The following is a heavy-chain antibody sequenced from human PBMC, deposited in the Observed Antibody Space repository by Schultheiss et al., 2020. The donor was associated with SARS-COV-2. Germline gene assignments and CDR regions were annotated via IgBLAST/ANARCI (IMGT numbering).Heavy chain of an antibody. V-gene: IGHV3-73*01. D-gene: IGHD1-26*01. J-gene: IGHJ6*02. CDR2: IRSKANSYAT. CDR3: AKGGLYITASHSGNYGMDV. CDR1: GFTFSGSA. Sequence: GGSLRLSCAASGFTFSGSAMHWVRQASGKGLEWVGRIRSKANSYATAYAASVKGRFTISRDDSKNTAYLQMNSLKTEDTAVYYCAKGGLYITASHSGNYGMDVWGQGTTVTVSS.